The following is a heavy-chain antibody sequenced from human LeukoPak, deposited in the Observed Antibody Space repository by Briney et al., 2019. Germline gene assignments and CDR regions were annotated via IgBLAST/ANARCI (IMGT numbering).Heavy chain of an antibody. Sequence: GGSLRLSCAASGFTFSSYAMSWVRQAPGKGLEWVSYISNSGSSIYYADSVKGRFTISRDNAKNSLYLQMNSLRADDTAVYFCARDVPGGYFDYWGQGTLVTVSS. D-gene: IGHD2-8*02. J-gene: IGHJ4*02. CDR3: ARDVPGGYFDY. V-gene: IGHV3-48*01. CDR2: ISNSGSSI. CDR1: GFTFSSYA.